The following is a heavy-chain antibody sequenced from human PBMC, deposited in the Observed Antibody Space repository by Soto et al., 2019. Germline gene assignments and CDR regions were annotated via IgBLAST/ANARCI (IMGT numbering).Heavy chain of an antibody. CDR3: ARDLTSNFNCFDP. V-gene: IGHV4-31*03. CDR2: IYYTGVT. CDR1: GGSLMSGRHY. D-gene: IGHD2-2*01. Sequence: LSLTCTVSGGSLMSGRHYWTWIRQRPGKGLEWIGYIYYTGVTYYSPSLSSRVSMSVETSKNQFSLNLTSVTAADTAIYYCARDLTSNFNCFDPWCQGTLVTVSS. J-gene: IGHJ5*02.